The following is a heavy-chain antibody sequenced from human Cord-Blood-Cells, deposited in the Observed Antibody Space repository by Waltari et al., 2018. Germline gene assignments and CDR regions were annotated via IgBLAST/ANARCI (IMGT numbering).Heavy chain of an antibody. Sequence: EVQLLESGGGLVQPGGSLRLSCAASGFTFISYAMRWVRLAPVRGLEWVSAISGSGGRTYYADSVKGRFTISRDNSKNTLYLQMNSLRAEDTAVYYCANAVGATTDYYYYGMDVWGQGTTVTVSS. D-gene: IGHD1-26*01. V-gene: IGHV3-23*01. CDR1: GFTFISYA. CDR3: ANAVGATTDYYYYGMDV. CDR2: ISGSGGRT. J-gene: IGHJ6*02.